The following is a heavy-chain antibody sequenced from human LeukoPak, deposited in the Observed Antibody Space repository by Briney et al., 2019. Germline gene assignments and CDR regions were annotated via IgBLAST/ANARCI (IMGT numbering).Heavy chain of an antibody. J-gene: IGHJ6*02. CDR1: GGSISSGGYY. D-gene: IGHD6-6*01. V-gene: IGHV4-31*03. Sequence: PSETLSLTCTVSGGSISSGGYYWSWIRQHPGKGLEWIGYIYYSGSTYYNPSLKSRVTISVDTSKNQFSLKLSSVTAADTAVYYCARGLAARRGGYYYYYGMDVWGQGTTVTVSS. CDR3: ARGLAARRGGYYYYYGMDV. CDR2: IYYSGST.